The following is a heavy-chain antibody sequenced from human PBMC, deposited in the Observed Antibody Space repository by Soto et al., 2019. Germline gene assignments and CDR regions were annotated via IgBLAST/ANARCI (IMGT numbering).Heavy chain of an antibody. CDR1: GGSISSYY. CDR3: ARLAAAGYVFAFDI. V-gene: IGHV4-59*12. D-gene: IGHD6-13*01. CDR2: IYYSGSA. Sequence: PSETLSLTCTVSGGSISSYYWSWIRQPPGKGLEWIGYIYYSGSANYNPSLKSRVTISVDTSKNQFSLKLSSVTAADTAVYYCARLAAAGYVFAFDIWGQGTMVTVSS. J-gene: IGHJ3*02.